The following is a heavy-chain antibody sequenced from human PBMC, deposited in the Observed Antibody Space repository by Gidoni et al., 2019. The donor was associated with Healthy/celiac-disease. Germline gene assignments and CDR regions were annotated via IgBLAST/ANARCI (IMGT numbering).Heavy chain of an antibody. J-gene: IGHJ4*02. CDR2: IYHSGST. CDR3: ARNLILTGFDY. D-gene: IGHD3-9*01. V-gene: IGHV4-4*02. Sequence: GLEWIGEIYHSGSTNYNPSLKSRVTISVDKSKNQFSLKLSSVTAADTAVYYCARNLILTGFDYWGQGTLVTVSS.